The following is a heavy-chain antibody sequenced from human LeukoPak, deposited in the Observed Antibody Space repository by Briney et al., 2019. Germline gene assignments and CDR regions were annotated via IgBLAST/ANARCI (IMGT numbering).Heavy chain of an antibody. Sequence: GGSLRLSCAASGFTFSTYTMNWVRQAPGKGLEWVSSISSRSSYIYYADSVKGRFTISRDDAKNSLYLQMDSLRAEETAVYYCARDLDPNPSYSSSWSYYYYYGMDVWGQGTTVTVSS. J-gene: IGHJ6*02. D-gene: IGHD6-13*01. V-gene: IGHV3-21*01. CDR1: GFTFSTYT. CDR2: ISSRSSYI. CDR3: ARDLDPNPSYSSSWSYYYYYGMDV.